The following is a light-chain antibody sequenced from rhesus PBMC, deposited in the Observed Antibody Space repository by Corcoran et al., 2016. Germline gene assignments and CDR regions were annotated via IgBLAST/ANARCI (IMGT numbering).Light chain of an antibody. CDR1: QGITND. V-gene: IGKV1-25*01. CDR3: QHYYSTPYS. Sequence: DIQMTQSPSSLSASVGDRVTITCRASQGITNDLARYQQKTGETPKLLIYEASSLQSGIPSRFSGSGSGTDVTLTINRLQSEDVATYYCQHYYSTPYSFGQGTKVEIK. J-gene: IGKJ2*01. CDR2: EAS.